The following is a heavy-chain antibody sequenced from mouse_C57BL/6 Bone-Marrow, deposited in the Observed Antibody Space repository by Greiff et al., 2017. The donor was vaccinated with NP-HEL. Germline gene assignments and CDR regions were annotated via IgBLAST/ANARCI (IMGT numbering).Heavy chain of an antibody. CDR2: INPGSGGT. D-gene: IGHD2-4*01. V-gene: IGHV1-54*01. J-gene: IGHJ3*01. CDR1: GYAFTNYL. Sequence: QVQLQQSGAELVRPGTSVKVSCKASGYAFTNYLIAWVKQRPGQGLECIGVINPGSGGTNYNEKIKGKATLPPDKSSSTAYMQLSSRTSEDSAVYYCAGGGIYNDYAWFAYWGRGTLVTVSA. CDR3: AGGGIYNDYAWFAY.